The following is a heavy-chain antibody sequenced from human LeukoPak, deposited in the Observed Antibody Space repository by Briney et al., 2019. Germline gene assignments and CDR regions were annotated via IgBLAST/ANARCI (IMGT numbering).Heavy chain of an antibody. V-gene: IGHV4-59*08. Sequence: SETLSLTCTVSGGSISSYYWSWIRQPPGKGLEWIGYIYYSGSTNYNPSLKSRVTISVDTSKNQFSLKLSSVTAADTAVYYCARHQDFGLGGSYWLVDYWGQGTLVTVSS. CDR1: GGSISSYY. D-gene: IGHD1-26*01. CDR2: IYYSGST. CDR3: ARHQDFGLGGSYWLVDY. J-gene: IGHJ4*02.